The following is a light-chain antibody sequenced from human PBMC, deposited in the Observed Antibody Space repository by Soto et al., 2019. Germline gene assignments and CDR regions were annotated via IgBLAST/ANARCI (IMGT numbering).Light chain of an antibody. CDR3: RQYNSYPVT. J-gene: IGKJ4*01. V-gene: IGKV1-5*03. CDR2: KAS. CDR1: QRISSW. Sequence: DIQMTQSPSTLSASVGDRVTITCRASQRISSWLAWYQQKPGKAPKVLIHKASSLESGVPSRFSGSGSGTEFTLTISSLQPDDFATYYCRQYNSYPVTFGGGTKVEIK.